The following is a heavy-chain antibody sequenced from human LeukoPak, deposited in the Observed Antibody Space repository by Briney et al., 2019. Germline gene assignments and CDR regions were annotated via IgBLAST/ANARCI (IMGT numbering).Heavy chain of an antibody. CDR1: GGSFSGYY. D-gene: IGHD3-16*02. V-gene: IGHV4-34*01. CDR2: INHSGST. CDR3: ARGSFGRYDYVWGSYRYQYYFDY. Sequence: SETLSLTCAVYGGSFSGYYWSWIRQPPGKGLEWIGEINHSGSTNYNPSLKSRVTISVDTSKNQFSLKLSSVTAAVTAVYYCARGSFGRYDYVWGSYRYQYYFDYWGQGTLVTVPS. J-gene: IGHJ4*02.